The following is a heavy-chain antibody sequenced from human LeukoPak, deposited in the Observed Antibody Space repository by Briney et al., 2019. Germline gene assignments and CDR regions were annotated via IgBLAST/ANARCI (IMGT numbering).Heavy chain of an antibody. V-gene: IGHV4-34*01. J-gene: IGHJ4*02. CDR3: ARDSGPNLDY. Sequence: SETLSLTCAVYGGSFSGYYWSWIRQPPGKGLEWIGEINHSGSTNYNPSLKSRVTISVDTSKNQFSLKLSSVTAADTAVYYCARDSGPNLDYWGQGTLVTVSS. D-gene: IGHD6-19*01. CDR1: GGSFSGYY. CDR2: INHSGST.